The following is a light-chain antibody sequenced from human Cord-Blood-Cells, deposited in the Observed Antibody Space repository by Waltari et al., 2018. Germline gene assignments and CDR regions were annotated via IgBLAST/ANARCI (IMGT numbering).Light chain of an antibody. CDR2: KDS. CDR3: QSADSSGTYVV. Sequence: SYELTQPPSVSVSPGQTARITCSGDALPKQYPYWYQQKPGQAPVMVIYKDSERPSGIPERFSGSSSGTTGTLTISGVQAEDEADYYWQSADSSGTYVVFGGGTKLTV. V-gene: IGLV3-25*03. J-gene: IGLJ2*01. CDR1: ALPKQY.